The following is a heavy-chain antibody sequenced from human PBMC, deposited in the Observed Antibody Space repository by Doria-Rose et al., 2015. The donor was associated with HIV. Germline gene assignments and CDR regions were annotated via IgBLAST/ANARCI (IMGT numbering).Heavy chain of an antibody. D-gene: IGHD5-12*01. Sequence: GPGLVKPSETLSLTCSVPGGSISSYYWSWIRQPPGKGLEWIGYIYDNSGSSNYNPSLKSRVTISVDTSKSQFSLELSSVTAADTAVYYCARGVATTAGYYFDYWGQGTLVTVSS. J-gene: IGHJ4*02. V-gene: IGHV4-59*01. CDR1: GGSISSYY. CDR2: IYDNSGSS. CDR3: ARGVATTAGYYFDY.